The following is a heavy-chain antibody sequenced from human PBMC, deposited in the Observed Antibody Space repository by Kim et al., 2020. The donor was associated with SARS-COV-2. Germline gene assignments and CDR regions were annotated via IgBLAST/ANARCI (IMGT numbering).Heavy chain of an antibody. CDR3: ARGPGLWFGTFVGYGMDV. D-gene: IGHD3-10*01. Sequence: GGSLRLSCAASGFTFDDYGMSWVRQAPGKGLEWVSGINWNGGSTGYADSVKGRFTISRDNAKNSLYLQMNSLRAEDTALYYCARGPGLWFGTFVGYGMDVWGQGTTVTVSS. CDR1: GFTFDDYG. J-gene: IGHJ6*02. V-gene: IGHV3-20*04. CDR2: INWNGGST.